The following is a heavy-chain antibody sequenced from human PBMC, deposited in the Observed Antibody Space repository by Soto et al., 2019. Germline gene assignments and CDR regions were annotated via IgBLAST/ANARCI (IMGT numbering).Heavy chain of an antibody. CDR3: ARSTVTSD. Sequence: PGGSLRLSCAASGFTFSSFEMIWVRQAPGKGLEWISYISDSGRTMYYADSVKGRFTISRDNAKNSLYLQMNSLRVEDTALYYCARSTVTSDWGQGTPVTVSS. J-gene: IGHJ4*02. V-gene: IGHV3-48*03. CDR2: ISDSGRTM. CDR1: GFTFSSFE. D-gene: IGHD4-17*01.